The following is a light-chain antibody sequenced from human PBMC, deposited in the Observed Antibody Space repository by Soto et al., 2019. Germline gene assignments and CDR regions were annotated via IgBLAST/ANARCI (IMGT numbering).Light chain of an antibody. J-gene: IGKJ5*01. Sequence: DIQLTQSPSFLSASVGDRVTITCRASQGISRYLGWFQQKPGKAPNLVIYDTSTLKSGVPSRFSGSGSGTEFTLTISSLQPEDSANYYCQQLDSYPLTFGQGTRLEIK. CDR1: QGISRY. CDR2: DTS. CDR3: QQLDSYPLT. V-gene: IGKV1-9*01.